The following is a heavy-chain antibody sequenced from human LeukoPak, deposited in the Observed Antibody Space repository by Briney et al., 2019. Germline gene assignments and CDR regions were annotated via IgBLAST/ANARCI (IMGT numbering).Heavy chain of an antibody. D-gene: IGHD2-21*01. CDR2: INHSGST. J-gene: IGHJ3*02. CDR1: GGSFSGYY. V-gene: IGHV4-34*01. CDR3: ARFALSYCGGDCYQSPLDAFDI. Sequence: SETLSLTCAVYGGSFSGYYWSWIRQPPGKGLEWIGEINHSGSTNYNPSLKSRVTISVDTSKNQFSLKLSSVTAADTAVYYCARFALSYCGGDCYQSPLDAFDIWGQGTMVTVSS.